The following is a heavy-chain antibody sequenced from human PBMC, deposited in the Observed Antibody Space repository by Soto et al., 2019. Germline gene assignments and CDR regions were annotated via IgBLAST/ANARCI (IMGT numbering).Heavy chain of an antibody. D-gene: IGHD6-19*01. Sequence: QVQLVQSGAEVKKPGASVKVSCKASGYTFTSYYMHWVRQAPGQGLEWMGIINPSGGSTSYVQKFQGRVTMTRDTSTSTVYMELSSLRSEDTAVYYCARGEPPLAVAGPFDYWGQGTLVTVSS. J-gene: IGHJ4*02. CDR3: ARGEPPLAVAGPFDY. CDR2: INPSGGST. CDR1: GYTFTSYY. V-gene: IGHV1-46*01.